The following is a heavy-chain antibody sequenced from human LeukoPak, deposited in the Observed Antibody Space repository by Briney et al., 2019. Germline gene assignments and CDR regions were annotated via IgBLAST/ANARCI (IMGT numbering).Heavy chain of an antibody. D-gene: IGHD2-2*01. CDR1: GFIFSSDD. Sequence: PGGSLILSCAASGFIFSSDDMHWVRQAPGKGLEWVAGIQSNGRNKYYVDSVKGRFAISRDNSKSTLYLQVNSLRVEDTALYYCARESEGGTGTSCPDYWGQGTLVTVSS. J-gene: IGHJ4*02. V-gene: IGHV3-33*05. CDR2: IQSNGRNK. CDR3: ARESEGGTGTSCPDY.